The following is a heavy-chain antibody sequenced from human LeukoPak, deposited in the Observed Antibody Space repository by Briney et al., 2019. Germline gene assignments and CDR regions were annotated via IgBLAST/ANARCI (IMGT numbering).Heavy chain of an antibody. CDR1: GGSFSGYY. CDR2: INHSGST. D-gene: IGHD6-19*01. V-gene: IGHV4-34*01. J-gene: IGHJ4*02. Sequence: SETLSLTCAVYGGSFSGYYWSWIRQPPGKGLEWIGEINHSGSTNYNPSLKSRVTISVDTSKNQFSLKLSSVTAADTAVYYCARRGKEYSSGWLMDYWGQGTLVTVSS. CDR3: ARRGKEYSSGWLMDY.